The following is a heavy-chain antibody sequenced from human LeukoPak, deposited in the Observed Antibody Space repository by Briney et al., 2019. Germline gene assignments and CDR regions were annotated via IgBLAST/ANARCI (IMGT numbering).Heavy chain of an antibody. CDR3: ARPVVPAAMRGNWFDP. Sequence: ASVKVSCKVSGYTLTELSMHWVRQAPGKGLEWMGGFDPEDGETIYAQKFQGRVTMTEDTSTDTAYMELSSLRSEDTAVYYCARPVVPAAMRGNWFDPWDQGTLVTVSS. V-gene: IGHV1-24*01. D-gene: IGHD2-2*01. CDR1: GYTLTELS. J-gene: IGHJ5*02. CDR2: FDPEDGET.